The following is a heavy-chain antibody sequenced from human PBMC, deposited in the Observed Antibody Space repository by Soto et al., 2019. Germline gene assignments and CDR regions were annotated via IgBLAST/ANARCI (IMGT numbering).Heavy chain of an antibody. CDR2: IKSKTDGGTT. CDR3: ITHRHHPGRGSDLY. Sequence: EVQLVESGGGLVKPGGSLRLSCAASGFTFSNAWMSWVRQAPGKGLEWVGRIKSKTDGGTTDYAAPVKGRFTISRDDSKNTLYLQMNSLKTEDTAVYYCITHRHHPGRGSDLYWGQGTLVTVSS. V-gene: IGHV3-15*01. CDR1: GFTFSNAW. D-gene: IGHD3-10*01. J-gene: IGHJ4*02.